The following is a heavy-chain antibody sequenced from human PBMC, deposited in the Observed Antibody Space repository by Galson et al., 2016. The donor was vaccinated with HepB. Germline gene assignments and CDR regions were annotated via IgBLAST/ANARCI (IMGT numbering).Heavy chain of an antibody. CDR3: ARDEGFAGYGMDV. Sequence: SVKVSCKASGYTFIGYYIHWVRQAPGQGLEWMGWINPNSGDTDYAQKFQGSVTMTRDTSISTAYMELSRLRSDDTAVYYCARDEGFAGYGMDVWGQGTTVIVSS. V-gene: IGHV1-2*04. J-gene: IGHJ6*02. D-gene: IGHD3-3*01. CDR2: INPNSGDT. CDR1: GYTFIGYY.